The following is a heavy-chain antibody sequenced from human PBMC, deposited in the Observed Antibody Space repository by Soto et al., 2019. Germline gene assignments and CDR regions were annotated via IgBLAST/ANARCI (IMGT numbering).Heavy chain of an antibody. V-gene: IGHV1-3*01. CDR2: INAGNGNT. CDR1: GYTFTSYA. CDR3: ASSSGSYWQLDN. J-gene: IGHJ4*02. Sequence: QVQLVQSGAEVKKPGASVKVSCKASGYTFTSYAMHWVRQAPGQRLEWMGWINAGNGNTKYSQKFQGRVTITRDTSASTAYMELGSLRSEDTAVYYCASSSGSYWQLDNWGQGTLVTVSS. D-gene: IGHD1-26*01.